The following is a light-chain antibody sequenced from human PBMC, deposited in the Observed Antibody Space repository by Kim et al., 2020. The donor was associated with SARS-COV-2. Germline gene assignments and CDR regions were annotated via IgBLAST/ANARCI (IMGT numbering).Light chain of an antibody. CDR1: QSVSIN. V-gene: IGKV3-15*01. CDR2: DAS. Sequence: SPGERATRACRASQSVSINLAWYQQKPGQAPRLLIYDASTRATGIPARFSGSGSGTEFTLTISSLQSEDFACYHCQQYNHWSALSFGGGTKVDIK. CDR3: QQYNHWSALS. J-gene: IGKJ4*01.